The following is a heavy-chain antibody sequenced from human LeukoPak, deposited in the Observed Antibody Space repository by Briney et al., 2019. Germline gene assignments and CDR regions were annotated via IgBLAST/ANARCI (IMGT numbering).Heavy chain of an antibody. CDR3: ARVGRLSYYDSSGYYG. Sequence: GGSLRLSCAASGFTFSSYWMHWVRQAPGKGLVWVSRINSDGSSTSYADSVKGRFTISRDNAKNTLYLQMNRLIAEDTAVYYCARVGRLSYYDSSGYYGWGQGTLVTVSS. CDR1: GFTFSSYW. CDR2: INSDGSST. V-gene: IGHV3-74*01. J-gene: IGHJ4*02. D-gene: IGHD3-22*01.